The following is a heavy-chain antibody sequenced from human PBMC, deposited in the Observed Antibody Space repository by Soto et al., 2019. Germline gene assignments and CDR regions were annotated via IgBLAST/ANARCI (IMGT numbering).Heavy chain of an antibody. CDR1: GGSISSSSYY. D-gene: IGHD3-22*01. V-gene: IGHV4-39*01. J-gene: IGHJ4*02. CDR2: IYYSGST. CDR3: ARSTVTYYYDSSGYSFDY. Sequence: SETLSLTCTVSGGSISSSSYYWGWIRQPPGEGLEWIGSIYYSGSTYYNPSLKSRVTISVDTSKNQFSLKLSSVTAADTAVYYCARSTVTYYYDSSGYSFDYWGQGTLVTVSS.